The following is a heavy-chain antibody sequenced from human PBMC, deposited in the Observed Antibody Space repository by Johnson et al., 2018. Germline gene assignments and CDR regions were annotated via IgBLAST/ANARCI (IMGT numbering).Heavy chain of an antibody. CDR1: GFSLSGYW. V-gene: IGHV3-74*01. Sequence: EVQLVESGGGLVQPGGSLRLSCAASGFSLSGYWMNWVRQAPGKGMVWLSRIHSDVPTTTSADSLKGQLIISRDNPTPTVYLQMTSLRVEDTAVYYCAKDNGPTMIRCFQHWGQGTLVTVSS. CDR3: AKDNGPTMIRCFQH. CDR2: IHSDVPTT. D-gene: IGHD3-22*01. J-gene: IGHJ1*01.